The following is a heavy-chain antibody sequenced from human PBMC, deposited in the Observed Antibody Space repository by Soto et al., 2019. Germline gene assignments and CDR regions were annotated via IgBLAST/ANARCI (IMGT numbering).Heavy chain of an antibody. D-gene: IGHD3-22*01. Sequence: QVQLVQSGPEVKMPGASVKVSCKTSGYTFTAYGLAWLRQAPGQRPEGMGWVSTNDDRTNYAQKFQGRVTMTTDRSTTPTDMELRSLRADDTAVYYCTRELNTESSAYYSFAYWGQGTLVTVSS. CDR1: GYTFTAYG. CDR3: TRELNTESSAYYSFAY. CDR2: VSTNDDRT. J-gene: IGHJ4*02. V-gene: IGHV1-18*01.